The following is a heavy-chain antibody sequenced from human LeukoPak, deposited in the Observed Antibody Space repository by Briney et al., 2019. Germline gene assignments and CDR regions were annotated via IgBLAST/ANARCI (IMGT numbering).Heavy chain of an antibody. CDR1: GVNVSSSF. D-gene: IGHD1-26*01. V-gene: IGHV3-53*01. CDR2: LYNDAFDSAT. CDR3: AREIGGGLHYFHS. Sequence: PGGSLRPSFVGSGVNVSSSFMSLGRPAPGEGLGWVSNLYNDAFDSATHYADSVKGRFTISRENSQNTLYLQMNSLRAEDTAMYYCAREIGGGLHYFHSWGQGTPVTVSS. J-gene: IGHJ4*02.